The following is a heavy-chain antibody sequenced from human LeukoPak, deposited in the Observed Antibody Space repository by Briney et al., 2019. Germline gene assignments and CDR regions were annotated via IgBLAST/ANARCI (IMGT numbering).Heavy chain of an antibody. V-gene: IGHV4-34*01. D-gene: IGHD6-19*01. J-gene: IGHJ6*02. CDR1: GGSFSGYY. CDR3: ARVPGIAVAGPYYYYGMDV. CDR2: ISHSGST. Sequence: SETLSLTCAVYGGSFSGYYWSWIRQPPGKGLEWIGEISHSGSTNYNPSLKSRVTISVDTSKNQFSPKLSSVTAADTAVYYRARVPGIAVAGPYYYYGMDVWGQGTTVTVSS.